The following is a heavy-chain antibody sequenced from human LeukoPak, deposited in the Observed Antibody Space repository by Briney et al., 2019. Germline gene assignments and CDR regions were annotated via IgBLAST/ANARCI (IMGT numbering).Heavy chain of an antibody. CDR3: ARYCSGGSCYGLDY. J-gene: IGHJ4*02. CDR1: GYIFTSYY. Sequence: ASVRVSCKASGYIFTSYYMHWVRQAPGQGLEWMGIINPSGGSTRYAQKFQGRVTMTRDTSTNTVYMELSSLRSEDTAVYYCARYCSGGSCYGLDYWGQGTLVTVSS. CDR2: INPSGGST. D-gene: IGHD2-15*01. V-gene: IGHV1-46*01.